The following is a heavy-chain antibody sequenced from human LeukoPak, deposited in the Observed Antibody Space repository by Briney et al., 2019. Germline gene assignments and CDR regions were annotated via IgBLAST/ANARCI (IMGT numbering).Heavy chain of an antibody. Sequence: ASVKVSCKASGYTFTSYGISWVRQAPGQGLEWMGWISAYNGNTNYAQKLQGRVTMTTDTSTSTAYMELRSLRSDDTAVYYCARKSPSYDFWSGYYTAYYFGYWGQGTLVTVSS. D-gene: IGHD3-3*01. CDR2: ISAYNGNT. V-gene: IGHV1-18*01. CDR3: ARKSPSYDFWSGYYTAYYFGY. J-gene: IGHJ4*02. CDR1: GYTFTSYG.